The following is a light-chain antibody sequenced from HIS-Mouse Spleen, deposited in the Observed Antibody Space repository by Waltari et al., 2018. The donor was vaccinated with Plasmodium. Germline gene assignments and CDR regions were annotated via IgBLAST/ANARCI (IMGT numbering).Light chain of an antibody. CDR1: SSAVGGYHY. J-gene: IGLJ2*01. V-gene: IGLV2-8*01. CDR3: SSYAGSNNLV. CDR2: EVS. Sequence: QSALTQPPSASGSPGQSVTISCTGTSSAVGGYHYVSWYQQHPGKAPKRMIYEVSKRPSGVPDRFSGSKSGNTASLTVSGLQAEDEADYYCSSYAGSNNLVFGGGTKLTVL.